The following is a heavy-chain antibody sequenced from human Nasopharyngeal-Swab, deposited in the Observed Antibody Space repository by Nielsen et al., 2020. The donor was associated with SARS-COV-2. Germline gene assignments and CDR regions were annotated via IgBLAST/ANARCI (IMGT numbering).Heavy chain of an antibody. V-gene: IGHV3-30-3*01. D-gene: IGHD3-10*01. Sequence: LSLTCAASGFTFSSYAMHWVRQAPGKGLEWVAVISYDGSSKYYADSVKGRFTISRDNSKNTLYLQMNSLRAEDTAVYYCARDSGAPMDVWGQGTTVTVSS. CDR2: ISYDGSSK. J-gene: IGHJ6*02. CDR3: ARDSGAPMDV. CDR1: GFTFSSYA.